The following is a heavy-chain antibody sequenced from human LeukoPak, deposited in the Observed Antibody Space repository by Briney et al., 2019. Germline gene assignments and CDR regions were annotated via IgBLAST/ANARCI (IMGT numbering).Heavy chain of an antibody. Sequence: ASVKVSCKASGYTFTNNYLHWVRQAPGQGLEWMGMIYPRDGSTSYAQNFQGRVTMTRDTSTTTVHMELRSLRSDDTAVYYCARHFYGSGTYYHFDYWGQGTLVTVSS. CDR2: IYPRDGST. CDR3: ARHFYGSGTYYHFDY. J-gene: IGHJ4*02. V-gene: IGHV1-46*01. D-gene: IGHD3-10*01. CDR1: GYTFTNNY.